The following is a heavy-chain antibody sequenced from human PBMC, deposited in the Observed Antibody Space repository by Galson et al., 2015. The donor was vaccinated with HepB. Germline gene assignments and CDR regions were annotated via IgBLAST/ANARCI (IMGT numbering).Heavy chain of an antibody. V-gene: IGHV3-30*04. CDR2: ISYDGSSK. J-gene: IGHJ1*01. CDR3: AREGEMATMRYFQH. CDR1: GFTFSSYA. D-gene: IGHD5-24*01. Sequence: SLRLSCAASGFTFSSYAMHWVRQAPGKGLEWVAVISYDGSSKYYADSVKGRFTISRDNSKNTLYLQMNSLRAEDTAVYYCAREGEMATMRYFQHWGQGTLVTVSS.